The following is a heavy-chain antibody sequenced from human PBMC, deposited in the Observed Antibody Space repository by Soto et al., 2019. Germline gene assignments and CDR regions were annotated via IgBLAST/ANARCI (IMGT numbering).Heavy chain of an antibody. D-gene: IGHD2-21*02. Sequence: EMQLVESGGGLVKPGGSLRLSCAASGFTFGTYTMSWVRQVPGKGLEWVSSIGTTSSFIYYADSVRGRFTISRDNAGDSLYLQMRSLRAEDTAVYYCARVMCGDCSSYYYYSMDVWGQGTTVTVSS. CDR1: GFTFGTYT. V-gene: IGHV3-21*01. CDR3: ARVMCGDCSSYYYYSMDV. CDR2: IGTTSSFI. J-gene: IGHJ6*02.